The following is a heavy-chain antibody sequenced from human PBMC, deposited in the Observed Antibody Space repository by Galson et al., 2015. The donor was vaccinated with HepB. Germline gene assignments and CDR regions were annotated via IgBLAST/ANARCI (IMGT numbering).Heavy chain of an antibody. V-gene: IGHV1-2*02. CDR1: GYTFTGYY. CDR2: INPNSGGT. J-gene: IGHJ4*02. CDR3: ARDYEDTAMVTFFDC. Sequence: SVKVSCKASGYTFTGYYMHWVRQAPGQGLEWMGWINPNSGGTNYAQKFQGRVTMTRDTSISTAYMELSRLRSDDTAVYYCARDYEDTAMVTFFDCWGQGTLVTVSS. D-gene: IGHD5-18*01.